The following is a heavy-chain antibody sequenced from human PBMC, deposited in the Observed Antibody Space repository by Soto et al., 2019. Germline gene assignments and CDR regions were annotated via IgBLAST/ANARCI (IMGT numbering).Heavy chain of an antibody. CDR2: INPNTGGT. V-gene: IGHV1-2*04. CDR1: GYTFTGYY. J-gene: IGHJ5*02. CDR3: ARYVGYCSSTSGYYWFDP. Sequence: ASVKVSCKASGYTFTGYYMHWVLQAPGLGLEWMGWINPNTGGTNYAQKCQGWVTINTATTISPAYMELSSLRSDDTAVYNCARYVGYCSSTSGYYWFDPWGQGTLVTVSS. D-gene: IGHD2-2*01.